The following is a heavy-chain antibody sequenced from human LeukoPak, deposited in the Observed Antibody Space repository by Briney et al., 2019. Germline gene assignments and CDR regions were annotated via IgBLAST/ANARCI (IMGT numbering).Heavy chain of an antibody. V-gene: IGHV4-38-2*01. CDR2: IFHSGST. J-gene: IGHJ3*02. CDR1: SYSISSDYY. D-gene: IGHD2-21*01. Sequence: PSETLSLTCAVSSYSISSDYYWGWIRQPPGKGLEWIGTIFHSGSTYYNPSLVSRVPMSVDTSKNQLSLKLYSVTAADTAVYSCARHSQWGLVPWTFDIWGRGTMVTVSS. CDR3: ARHSQWGLVPWTFDI.